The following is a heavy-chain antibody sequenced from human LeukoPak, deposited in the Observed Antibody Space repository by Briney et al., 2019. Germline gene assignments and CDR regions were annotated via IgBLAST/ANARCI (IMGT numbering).Heavy chain of an antibody. CDR3: AKDRGWSYYFDY. CDR1: GFTFDDYA. J-gene: IGHJ4*02. CDR2: ISWNSGSI. D-gene: IGHD6-19*01. V-gene: IGHV3-9*01. Sequence: GRSLRLSCAASGFTFDDYAMHWVRQAPGKGLEWVSGISWNSGSIGYADSVKGRFTISRDSAKNSLYLQMNSLRAEDTALYYCAKDRGWSYYFDYWGQGTLVTVSS.